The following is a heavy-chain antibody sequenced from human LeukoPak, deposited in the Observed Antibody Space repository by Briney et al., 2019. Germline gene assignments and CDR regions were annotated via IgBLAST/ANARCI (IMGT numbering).Heavy chain of an antibody. V-gene: IGHV3-48*03. D-gene: IGHD3-10*01. CDR1: GFTFSSYE. J-gene: IGHJ6*03. CDR2: ISSSGSTI. Sequence: GGSLRLSCAASGFTFSSYEMNWVRQAPGKGLEWVSYISSSGSTIYYADSVKGRFTISRDNAKNSLYLQMNSLRAEDTAVYYCASYYGSGSYYNGLGYYYYYCMDVWGKGTTVTISS. CDR3: ASYYGSGSYYNGLGYYYYYCMDV.